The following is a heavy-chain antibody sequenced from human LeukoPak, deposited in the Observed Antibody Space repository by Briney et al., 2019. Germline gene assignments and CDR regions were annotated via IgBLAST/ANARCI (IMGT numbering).Heavy chain of an antibody. CDR2: IIPNSGAT. D-gene: IGHD2-21*01. CDR1: GYIFTAYD. CDR3: ARGISGGFDI. V-gene: IGHV1-2*06. J-gene: IGHJ3*02. Sequence: GASVKVSCKASGYIFTAYDLHWVRQAPGQGLEWMGRIIPNSGATNYAQNFQGRVTLTRDTSISTAYMELSRLSPDDTAVYYCARGISGGFDIWGQRTMVTVSS.